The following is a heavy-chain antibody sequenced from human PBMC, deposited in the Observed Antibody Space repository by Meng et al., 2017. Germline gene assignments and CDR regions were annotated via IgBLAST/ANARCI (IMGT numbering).Heavy chain of an antibody. Sequence: QVPLQQWGAGLLKPSETLSLTCAVYGGSFSGYYWSWIRQSPGKGLEWIGEINHSGSTNYNPSLKSRVTISVDTSKNQFSLKLSSVTAADTAVYYCARGTRGYSYGNDYWGQGTLVTVSS. CDR1: GGSFSGYY. J-gene: IGHJ4*02. V-gene: IGHV4-34*01. D-gene: IGHD5-18*01. CDR2: INHSGST. CDR3: ARGTRGYSYGNDY.